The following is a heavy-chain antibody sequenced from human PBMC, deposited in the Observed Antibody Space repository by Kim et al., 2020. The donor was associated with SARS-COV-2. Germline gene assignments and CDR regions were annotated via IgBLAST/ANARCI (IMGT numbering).Heavy chain of an antibody. CDR2: IYYSGST. D-gene: IGHD3-10*01. J-gene: IGHJ6*02. CDR1: GGSISSYY. Sequence: SETLSLTCTVSGGSISSYYWSWIRQPPGKGLEWIGYIYYSGSTNYNPSLKSRVTISVDTSKNQFSLKLSSVTAADTAVYYCAGFMVRGVIGQYYYYYYGMDVWGQGTTVTVSS. V-gene: IGHV4-59*01. CDR3: AGFMVRGVIGQYYYYYYGMDV.